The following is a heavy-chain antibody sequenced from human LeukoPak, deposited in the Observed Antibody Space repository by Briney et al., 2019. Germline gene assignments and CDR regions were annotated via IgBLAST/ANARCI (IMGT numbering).Heavy chain of an antibody. CDR1: GGSFSGYY. D-gene: IGHD6-19*01. CDR2: INHSGST. CDR3: ARGLQWLVKYYFDY. V-gene: IGHV4-34*01. J-gene: IGHJ4*02. Sequence: SETLSLTCAVYGGSFSGYYWSWIRQPPGKGLEWIGEINHSGSTNYNPPLKSRVTISVDTSKNQFSLKLSSVTAADTAVYYCARGLQWLVKYYFDYWGQGTLVTVSS.